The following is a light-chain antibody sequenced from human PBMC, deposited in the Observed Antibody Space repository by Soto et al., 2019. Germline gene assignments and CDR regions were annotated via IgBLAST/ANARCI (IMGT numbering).Light chain of an antibody. J-gene: IGKJ4*01. Sequence: EIVMTQSPATLSVSPGERATLSCRASQSVSSNLAWYQQKPGQAPRLLIYGASTRATRIPVRFSGSGSGTEFTRTITSLQSEDVAVDYCQQYNKWPSLTFGGGTKVEIK. CDR1: QSVSSN. V-gene: IGKV3-15*01. CDR2: GAS. CDR3: QQYNKWPSLT.